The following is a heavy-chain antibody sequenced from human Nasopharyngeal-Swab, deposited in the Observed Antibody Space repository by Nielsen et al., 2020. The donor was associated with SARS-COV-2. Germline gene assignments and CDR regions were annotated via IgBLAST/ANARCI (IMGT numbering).Heavy chain of an antibody. J-gene: IGHJ4*02. D-gene: IGHD2-15*01. V-gene: IGHV4-59*01. Sequence: SETLFLTCTVSGGSISSYYWSWIRQPPRRGLEWIGYIYYSGSTNYNPSLKSRVTISLDTSKNQFSLKLSSVTAADSAVYYCARDTRRGGVDYWGQGTLVTVSS. CDR3: ARDTRRGGVDY. CDR1: GGSISSYY. CDR2: IYYSGST.